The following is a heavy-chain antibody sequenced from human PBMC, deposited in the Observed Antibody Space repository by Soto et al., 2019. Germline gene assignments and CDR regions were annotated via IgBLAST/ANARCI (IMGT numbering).Heavy chain of an antibody. CDR2: ISPYNGKT. CDR1: GYTFTDYY. J-gene: IGHJ4*02. Sequence: ASVKVSCKASGYTFTDYYFHWVRQAPGQGLEWMGWISPYNGKTTYAQKVQGRVTMTTDTSTSTAYMELRGLRSDDTAVYYCARVDDYVWGSFRPWGQGTQVTVSS. D-gene: IGHD3-16*02. CDR3: ARVDDYVWGSFRP. V-gene: IGHV1-18*04.